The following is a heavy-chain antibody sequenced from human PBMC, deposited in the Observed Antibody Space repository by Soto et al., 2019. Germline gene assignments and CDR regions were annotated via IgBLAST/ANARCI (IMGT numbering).Heavy chain of an antibody. Sequence: SVKVSCKASGGTFSSYAISWVRQAPGQGLEWMGGIIPIFGTANYAQKFQGRVTITADESTSTAYMELSSLRSEDTAVYYCARGPYYDSSGYYYIASDIWGQGTMVTVSS. CDR3: ARGPYYDSSGYYYIASDI. CDR2: IIPIFGTA. J-gene: IGHJ3*02. CDR1: GGTFSSYA. D-gene: IGHD3-22*01. V-gene: IGHV1-69*13.